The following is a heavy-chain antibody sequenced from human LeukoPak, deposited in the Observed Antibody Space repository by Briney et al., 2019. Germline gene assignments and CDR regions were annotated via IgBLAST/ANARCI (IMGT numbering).Heavy chain of an antibody. D-gene: IGHD5-12*01. CDR2: ISASGNSK. Sequence: GSLRLSCAASGFTFSSYGMGWVRQSPGKGLEWVAPISASGNSKYYADSMQGRFSISRDNTGKSLSLQMNALRAEDTAVYYCARERVSYNGYYFAYWGQGTLVTVSS. CDR3: ARERVSYNGYYFAY. J-gene: IGHJ4*02. CDR1: GFTFSSYG. V-gene: IGHV3-21*01.